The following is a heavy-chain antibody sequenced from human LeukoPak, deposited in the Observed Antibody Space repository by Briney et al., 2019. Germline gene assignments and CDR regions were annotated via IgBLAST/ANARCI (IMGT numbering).Heavy chain of an antibody. J-gene: IGHJ5*02. D-gene: IGHD4-11*01. Sequence: GGSLRLSCAASGFTVSSDYMSWVRQAPGKGLVWVSRINSDGIGTSYADSVKGRFTISRDNAKNTLYLQMNSLRAEDTAVYYCARDYSNSNWFDPWGQGTLVTVSS. CDR2: INSDGIGT. CDR3: ARDYSNSNWFDP. V-gene: IGHV3-74*01. CDR1: GFTVSSDY.